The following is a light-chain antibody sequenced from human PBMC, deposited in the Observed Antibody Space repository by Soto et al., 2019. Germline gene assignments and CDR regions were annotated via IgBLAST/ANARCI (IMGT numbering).Light chain of an antibody. Sequence: EIVLTQSPGTLSLSPGERATLSGRASQSVYSSSLAWYQQKPGQAPRLLIYAASSRATGIPIRYSGSGSGTDFTLTISRLEPEDFAVYYCQQYAGSPWTFGQGTKVEIK. CDR3: QQYAGSPWT. J-gene: IGKJ1*01. CDR1: QSVYSSS. V-gene: IGKV3-20*01. CDR2: AAS.